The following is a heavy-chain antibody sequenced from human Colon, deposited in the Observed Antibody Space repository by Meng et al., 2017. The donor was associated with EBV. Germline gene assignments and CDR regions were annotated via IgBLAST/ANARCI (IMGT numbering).Heavy chain of an antibody. CDR1: GGSISSGDYY. CDR2: IYYSGST. J-gene: IGHJ5*02. Sequence: QGHPQEAGPVLVQPATTLSLPFTVSGGSISSGDYYWSWSRQPPGKGLEWIGYIYYSGSTYSNASLKSRVTISIDGSKNQFSLKLSSVTAADTAVYYCARDRKHYGERGWFDPWGQGTLVTVSS. CDR3: ARDRKHYGERGWFDP. V-gene: IGHV4-30-4*01. D-gene: IGHD4-17*01.